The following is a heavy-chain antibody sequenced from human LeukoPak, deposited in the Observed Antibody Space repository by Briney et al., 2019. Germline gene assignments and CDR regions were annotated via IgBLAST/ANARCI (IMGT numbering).Heavy chain of an antibody. CDR3: ARHTTAGGIAAAGAFDI. D-gene: IGHD6-13*01. CDR2: IYYSGCT. Sequence: PSDTLSLTCTVSGGSISSSSYYWGWIRQPPGKGLEWIGSIYYSGCTYYNPSLKSRVTISVDTSKNQFSLKLSSVTAADTAVYYCARHTTAGGIAAAGAFDIRGQGTMVTVSS. V-gene: IGHV4-39*01. J-gene: IGHJ3*02. CDR1: GGSISSSSYY.